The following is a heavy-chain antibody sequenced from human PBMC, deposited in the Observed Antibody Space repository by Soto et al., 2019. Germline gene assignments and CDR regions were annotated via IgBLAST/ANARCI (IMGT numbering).Heavy chain of an antibody. CDR1: GGSISSYY. Sequence: SETLSLTCTVSGGSISSYYWNWIRQPPGKGLEWIGYIFYNGNTNYNPSLKSRVTISVDTSKTQFSLKLSSVTAADTAVYYCASTAHSSGWYSGGFDYWGQGTLVTVSS. CDR3: ASTAHSSGWYSGGFDY. CDR2: IFYNGNT. J-gene: IGHJ4*02. D-gene: IGHD6-19*01. V-gene: IGHV4-59*01.